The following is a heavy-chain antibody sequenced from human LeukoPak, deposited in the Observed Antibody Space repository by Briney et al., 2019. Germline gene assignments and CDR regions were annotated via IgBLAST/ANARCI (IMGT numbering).Heavy chain of an antibody. CDR1: GYTFTRLG. V-gene: IGHV1-18*01. CDR2: ISASNGNT. CDR3: AIFYSGSYYGIDY. J-gene: IGHJ4*02. D-gene: IGHD1-26*01. Sequence: ASVKVSCKASGYTFTRLGITWVRQAPGQGLEWMGWISASNGNTNYAQKLQGRVTMTTDTSTSTAYMELRSLRSDDTAVYYCAIFYSGSYYGIDYWGQGTLVTVSS.